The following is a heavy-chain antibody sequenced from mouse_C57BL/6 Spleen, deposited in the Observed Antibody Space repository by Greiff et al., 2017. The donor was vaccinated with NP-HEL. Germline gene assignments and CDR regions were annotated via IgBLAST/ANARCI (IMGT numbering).Heavy chain of an antibody. D-gene: IGHD1-1*01. CDR3: ARDYYYGSSYTWFAY. V-gene: IGHV5-4*01. Sequence: EVQLVESGGGLVKPGGSLKLSCAASGFTFSSYAMSWVRQTPEKRLEWVATISDGGSYTYYPDNVKGRFTISRDNAKNNLYLQMSHLKSEDTAMYYCARDYYYGSSYTWFAYWGQGTLVTVSA. CDR2: ISDGGSYT. J-gene: IGHJ3*01. CDR1: GFTFSSYA.